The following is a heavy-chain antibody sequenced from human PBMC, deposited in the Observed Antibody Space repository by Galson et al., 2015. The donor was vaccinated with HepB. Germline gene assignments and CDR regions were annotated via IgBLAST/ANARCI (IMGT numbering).Heavy chain of an antibody. CDR1: GGTFSSYA. J-gene: IGHJ5*02. Sequence: SVKVSCKASGGTFSSYAISWVRQAPGQGLEWMGRIIPILGIANYAQKFQGRVTITADKSTSTAYMELSSLRSEDTAVYYCARVGFGEFLTFDPWGQGTLVTVSS. D-gene: IGHD3-10*01. CDR3: ARVGFGEFLTFDP. V-gene: IGHV1-69*04. CDR2: IIPILGIA.